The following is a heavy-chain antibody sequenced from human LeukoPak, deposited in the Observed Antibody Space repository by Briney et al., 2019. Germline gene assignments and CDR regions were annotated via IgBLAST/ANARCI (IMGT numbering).Heavy chain of an antibody. V-gene: IGHV3-20*01. CDR1: GFTFSSYS. CDR3: ARGVKNSGSYYLYYFDY. J-gene: IGHJ4*02. D-gene: IGHD1-26*01. Sequence: PGGSLRLSCAASGFTFSSYSMNWVRQAPGKGLEWVSGINWNGGSTGYADSVKGRFTISRDNAKNSLYLQMNSLRAEDTALYHCARGVKNSGSYYLYYFDYWGQGALVTVSS. CDR2: INWNGGST.